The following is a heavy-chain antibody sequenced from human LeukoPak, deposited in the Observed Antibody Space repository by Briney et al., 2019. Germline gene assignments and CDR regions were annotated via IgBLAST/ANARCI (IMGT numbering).Heavy chain of an antibody. CDR1: GFTFSSYS. V-gene: IGHV3-21*01. CDR2: ISSSSSYI. D-gene: IGHD6-6*01. J-gene: IGHJ4*02. Sequence: GGSLRLPCAASGFTFSSYSMNWVRQAPGKGLEWVSSISSSSSYIYYADSVKGRFTISRDNAKNSLYLQMNSLRAEDTAVYYCARDGGSSSARPIYYFDYWGQGTLVTVSS. CDR3: ARDGGSSSARPIYYFDY.